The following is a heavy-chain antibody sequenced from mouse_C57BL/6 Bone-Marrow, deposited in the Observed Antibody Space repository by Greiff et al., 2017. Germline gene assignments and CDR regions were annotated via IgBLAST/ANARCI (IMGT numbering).Heavy chain of an antibody. V-gene: IGHV5-15*01. CDR1: GFTFSDYG. J-gene: IGHJ3*01. CDR3: ARRSYGSSFAY. D-gene: IGHD1-1*01. CDR2: ISNLAYSI. Sequence: EVHLVESGGGLVQPGGSLKLSCAASGFTFSDYGMAWVRQAPRKGPEWVAFISNLAYSIYYADTVTGRFTISRENAKNTLYLEMSSLRSEDTAMYYCARRSYGSSFAYWGQGTLVTVSA.